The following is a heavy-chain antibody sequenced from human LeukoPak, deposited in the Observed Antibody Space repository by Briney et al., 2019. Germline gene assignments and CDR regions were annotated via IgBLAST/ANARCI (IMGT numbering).Heavy chain of an antibody. D-gene: IGHD4-23*01. CDR2: ISGSGGST. CDR1: GFTFSSYA. V-gene: IGHV3-23*01. CDR3: AKVSFQYGGNSGEYFDY. Sequence: GGSLRLSCAASGFTFSSYAMSWVRQAPGKGLEWVSAISGSGGSTYYADSVKGRFTISRDNSKNTLYLQMNSLRAEDTAVYYCAKVSFQYGGNSGEYFDYWGQGTLVTVSS. J-gene: IGHJ4*02.